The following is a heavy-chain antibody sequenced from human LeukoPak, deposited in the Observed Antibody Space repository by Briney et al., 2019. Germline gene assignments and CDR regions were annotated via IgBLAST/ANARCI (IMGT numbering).Heavy chain of an antibody. CDR1: GGSISSGGYS. CDR3: ARDFDPYYGMDV. J-gene: IGHJ6*02. D-gene: IGHD3-9*01. V-gene: IGHV4-30-2*01. CDR2: IYHSGST. Sequence: TLSLTCAVSGGSISSGGYSWSWIRQPPGKGLEWIGYIYHSGSTYYNPSLKSRVTISVDRSKNQFSLKLSSVTAADTAVYYCARDFDPYYGMDVWGQGTTVTVSS.